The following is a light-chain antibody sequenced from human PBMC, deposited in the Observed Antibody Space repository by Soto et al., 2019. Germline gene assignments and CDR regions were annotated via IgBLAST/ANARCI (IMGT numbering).Light chain of an antibody. CDR2: DAS. CDR1: QSISSW. J-gene: IGKJ1*01. Sequence: DIHITQSPSTLSASVGDRVTITCRASQSISSWLAWYQQKPGKAPKLLIYDASSLESGVPSRFSGSGSGTKFTLTISSLQPDDFATYYCQQYNSYSPRTFGQGTKVDIK. CDR3: QQYNSYSPRT. V-gene: IGKV1-5*01.